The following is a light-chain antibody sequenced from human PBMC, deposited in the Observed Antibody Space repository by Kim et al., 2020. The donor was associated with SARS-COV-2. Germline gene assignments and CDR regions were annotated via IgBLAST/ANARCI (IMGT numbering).Light chain of an antibody. V-gene: IGLV3-21*03. J-gene: IGLJ2*01. CDR2: DDS. CDR3: QVWDSSSDHVV. CDR1: NIGSKR. Sequence: PEKTARITCGGNNIGSKRVHWYQQKPGQAPVLVVYDDSDRPSGIPERFSGSNSGNTATLTISRVEAGDEADYYCQVWDSSSDHVVFGGGTQLTVL.